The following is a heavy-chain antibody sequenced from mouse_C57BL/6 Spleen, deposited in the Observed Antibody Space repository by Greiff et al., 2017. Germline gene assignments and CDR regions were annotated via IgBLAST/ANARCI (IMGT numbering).Heavy chain of an antibody. CDR1: GFNIKDDY. CDR2: IDPENGDT. D-gene: IGHD4-1*02. V-gene: IGHV14-4*01. Sequence: VQLQQSGAELVRPGASVKLSCTASGFNIKDDYMHWVKQRPEQGLEWIGWIDPENGDTEYASKFQGKATITADTSSNTAYLQLSSLTSEDTAVYYCTSQLGRDAMDYWGQGTSVTVSS. J-gene: IGHJ4*01. CDR3: TSQLGRDAMDY.